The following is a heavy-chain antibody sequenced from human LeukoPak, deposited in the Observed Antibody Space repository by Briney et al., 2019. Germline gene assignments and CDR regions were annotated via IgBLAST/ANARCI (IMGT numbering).Heavy chain of an antibody. D-gene: IGHD2-2*01. V-gene: IGHV4-59*02. Sequence: SETLSLTCIVSGDSVSGYYWNWIRQPPGKGLEWIGYTHHSGNTLYNPSLKSRVTTSVDTSKNQFSLSLSSVTVADTAVYYCARDGAYCSSTSCPNGNWFDPWGQGTLVTVSS. CDR3: ARDGAYCSSTSCPNGNWFDP. CDR1: GDSVSGYY. J-gene: IGHJ5*02. CDR2: THHSGNT.